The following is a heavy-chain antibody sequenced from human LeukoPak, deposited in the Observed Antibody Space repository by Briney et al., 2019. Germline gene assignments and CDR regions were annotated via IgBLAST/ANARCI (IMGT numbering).Heavy chain of an antibody. Sequence: PGGSLRLSCAASGFTFSSYAMTWVRQAPGKGLEWVSVISGSGGSTYYADSVKGRFTISRDKSKNTLYLQMHSLRAEDTAVYYRAKEGASMARAQLFDYWGQGTLVTVSS. D-gene: IGHD3-10*01. V-gene: IGHV3-23*01. CDR1: GFTFSSYA. J-gene: IGHJ4*02. CDR2: ISGSGGST. CDR3: AKEGASMARAQLFDY.